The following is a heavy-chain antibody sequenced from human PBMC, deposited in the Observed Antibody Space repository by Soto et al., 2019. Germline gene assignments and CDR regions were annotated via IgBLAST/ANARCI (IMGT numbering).Heavy chain of an antibody. V-gene: IGHV3-33*01. CDR2: IWHDGTNK. D-gene: IGHD4-17*01. CDR1: GFTFSDYA. J-gene: IGHJ4*02. Sequence: QEQLVESGGGVVQPGRSLRLSCAASGFTFSDYAMHWVRQAPGKGLEWVAVIWHDGTNKYYADSVKGRFTISRDNSKNTLFLQRNSLRAEDTAVYYCARPALLVTTFDSWGQGTLVTVSS. CDR3: ARPALLVTTFDS.